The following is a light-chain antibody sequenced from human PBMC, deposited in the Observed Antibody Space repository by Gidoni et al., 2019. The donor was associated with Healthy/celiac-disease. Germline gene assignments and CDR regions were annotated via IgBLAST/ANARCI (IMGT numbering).Light chain of an antibody. V-gene: IGKV2-28*01. CDR2: LGS. CDR3: MQALQTPLT. J-gene: IGKJ5*01. Sequence: DIVMTQSPLSLPVTPGEPASISCRSSQSLLHSNGYNNLDWYRQKPGQSPQLLIYLGSNRASGVPDRFSGSGSGTDFTLKISRVEAEDVGVYYCMQALQTPLTFGQGTRLEIK. CDR1: QSLLHSNGYNN.